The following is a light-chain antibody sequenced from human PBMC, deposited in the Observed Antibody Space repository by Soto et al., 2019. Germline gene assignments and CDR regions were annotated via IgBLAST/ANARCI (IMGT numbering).Light chain of an antibody. CDR1: QSISSW. CDR3: QQYNSYSIT. Sequence: DIQMTQSPPTLSASVGDRVTITCRASQSISSWLAWYQQKPGKAPKLLIYKASSLESGVPSRFSGSGSGTEFTLTISSLQPDDFATYYCQQYNSYSITFGQGTRLEI. CDR2: KAS. J-gene: IGKJ5*01. V-gene: IGKV1-5*03.